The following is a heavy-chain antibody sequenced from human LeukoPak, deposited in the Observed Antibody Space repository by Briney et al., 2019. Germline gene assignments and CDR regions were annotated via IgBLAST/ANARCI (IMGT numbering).Heavy chain of an antibody. CDR1: GFTVSSSYA. J-gene: IGHJ4*02. Sequence: PGGSLRLSCAASGFTVSSSYAMSWVRQAPGKGLEWVSAISGSGGSTYYADSVKGRFTISRDNSKNTLFLQMNSLRAEDTAVYYCAKAPLADIVATLHFDYWGQGTLVTVSS. CDR2: ISGSGGST. D-gene: IGHD5-12*01. CDR3: AKAPLADIVATLHFDY. V-gene: IGHV3-23*01.